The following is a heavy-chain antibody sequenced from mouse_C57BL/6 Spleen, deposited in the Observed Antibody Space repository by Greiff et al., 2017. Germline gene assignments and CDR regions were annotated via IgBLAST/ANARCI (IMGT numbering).Heavy chain of an antibody. D-gene: IGHD1-1*01. CDR1: GFNIKDDY. CDR2: IDPENGDT. V-gene: IGHV14-4*01. J-gene: IGHJ2*01. CDR3: THYYGSSYLFDY. Sequence: EVQLQESGAELVRPGASVKLSCTASGFNIKDDYMHWVKQRPEQGLEWIGWIDPENGDTEYASKFQGKATITADTSSNTAYLQLSSLTSEDTAVYYCTHYYGSSYLFDYWGKGTTLTVSS.